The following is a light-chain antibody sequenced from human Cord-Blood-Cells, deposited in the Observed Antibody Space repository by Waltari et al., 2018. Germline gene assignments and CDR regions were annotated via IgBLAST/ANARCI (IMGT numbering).Light chain of an antibody. Sequence: QSVLTQPPSAFGTPGQRVAISCSGSSFNIGGNTVNGYQQLHGPAPKRPLYGKKQRPAVVPDRFSRTKSGTSAPLAISGLQSEDEADYYGAAWDVSLNGWVLGAGTKLTVL. CDR2: GKK. CDR3: AAWDVSLNGWV. CDR1: SFNIGGNT. V-gene: IGLV1-44*01. J-gene: IGLJ3*02.